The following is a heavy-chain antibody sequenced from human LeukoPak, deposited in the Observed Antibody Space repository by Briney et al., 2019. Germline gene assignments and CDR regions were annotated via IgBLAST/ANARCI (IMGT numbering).Heavy chain of an antibody. CDR1: GGSISSGVYY. CDR3: AREGGLRRGYRGPFDY. J-gene: IGHJ4*02. CDR2: IYYSGST. V-gene: IGHV4-31*03. Sequence: PSQTLSLTCTVSGGSISSGVYYWSWIHQHPGKGLEWIGYIYYSGSTYYNPSLKSRVTISVDTSKNQFSLKLSSVTAADTAVYYCAREGGLRRGYRGPFDYWGQGTLVTVSS. D-gene: IGHD5-12*01.